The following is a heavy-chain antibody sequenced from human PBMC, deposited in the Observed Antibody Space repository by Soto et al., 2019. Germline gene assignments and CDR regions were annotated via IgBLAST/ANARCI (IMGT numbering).Heavy chain of an antibody. CDR1: GFTFSSYA. CDR3: ASQWLVRRVIDY. V-gene: IGHV3-30-3*01. D-gene: IGHD6-19*01. Sequence: QVQLVESGGGVVQPGRSLRLSCAASGFTFSSYAMHWVRQAPGKGLEWVAVISYDGSNKYYADSVKGRFTISRDNSKNTLYPQMNSLRAEDTAVYYCASQWLVRRVIDYWGQGTLVTVSS. CDR2: ISYDGSNK. J-gene: IGHJ4*02.